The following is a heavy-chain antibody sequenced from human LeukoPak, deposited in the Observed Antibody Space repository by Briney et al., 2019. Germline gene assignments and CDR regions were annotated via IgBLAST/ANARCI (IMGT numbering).Heavy chain of an antibody. V-gene: IGHV3-7*03. CDR2: MGRDGNEI. Sequence: SGGSLRLSCSASGFTFSTYWMSWVRQAPGKGLEWVANMGRDGNEIYYLDSVRGRFTISRDNAKNSLYLQMNSLRAEDTAVFYCAKDRVFRGAFFDYWGQGTLVTVSS. J-gene: IGHJ4*02. CDR3: AKDRVFRGAFFDY. CDR1: GFTFSTYW. D-gene: IGHD3-10*01.